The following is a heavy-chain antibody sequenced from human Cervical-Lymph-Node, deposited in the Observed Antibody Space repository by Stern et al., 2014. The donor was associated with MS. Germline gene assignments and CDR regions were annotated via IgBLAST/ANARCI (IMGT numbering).Heavy chain of an antibody. CDR1: GFTFDRYW. Sequence: EVQLVESGGGLDQPGASLRLSCEASGFTFDRYWMHWVRQVPGEGLVWVSRIDEDGCFTSYAVFAKCRFTIARDNTKNTLYLQMNSLRADDTAIYYCGRDLSGRYDRWGQGTLVTVSS. CDR2: IDEDGCFT. D-gene: IGHD6-25*01. CDR3: GRDLSGRYDR. V-gene: IGHV3-74*03. J-gene: IGHJ5*02.